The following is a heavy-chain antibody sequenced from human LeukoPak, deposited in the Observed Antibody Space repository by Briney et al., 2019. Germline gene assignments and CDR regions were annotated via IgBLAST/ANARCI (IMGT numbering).Heavy chain of an antibody. CDR3: AREGASGYYFGY. V-gene: IGHV1-69*05. Sequence: SVKVSCKASGGTFSNYAISWVRQAPGQGLEWMGGIIPIFGTANYAQKFQGRVTITTDESTSTAYMELSSLRSEDTAVYYCAREGASGYYFGYWGQGTLVTVSS. CDR2: IIPIFGTA. J-gene: IGHJ4*02. D-gene: IGHD3-3*01. CDR1: GGTFSNYA.